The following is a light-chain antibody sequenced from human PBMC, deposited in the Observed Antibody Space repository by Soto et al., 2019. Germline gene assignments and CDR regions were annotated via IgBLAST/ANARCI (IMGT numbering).Light chain of an antibody. CDR2: EVS. V-gene: IGLV2-14*01. J-gene: IGLJ2*01. CDR3: SSYTSSNTVV. CDR1: SSDVGGYNY. Sequence: QSALTQPASVSGSPGQSITISCTGTSSDVGGYNYVSWYQQHPGEAPKLMIYEVSNRPSGVSNRFSGSKSGNTASLTISGLQAEDEANYYCSSYTSSNTVVVGGGTKVTVL.